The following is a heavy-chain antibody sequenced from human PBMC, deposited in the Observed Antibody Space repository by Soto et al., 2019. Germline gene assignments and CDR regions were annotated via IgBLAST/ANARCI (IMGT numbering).Heavy chain of an antibody. CDR2: IKQDGSEK. J-gene: IGHJ4*02. CDR1: GFTFSTYW. V-gene: IGHV3-7*04. D-gene: IGHD3-16*01. CDR3: ARGWAHFDY. Sequence: EVQLVESGGGLVQPGGSLRLSCSASGFTFSTYWMSWVRQAPGKGLEWVANIKQDGSEKYYVDSVKGRFTISRDNAKNSLYLQMYSLRAEDTAVYYCARGWAHFDYWGQGTLVTVSS.